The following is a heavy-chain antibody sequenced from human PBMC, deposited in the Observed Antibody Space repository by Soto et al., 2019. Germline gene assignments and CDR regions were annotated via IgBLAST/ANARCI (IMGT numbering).Heavy chain of an antibody. CDR3: ARDSNYYDSSGYYGWFDP. V-gene: IGHV3-30-3*01. CDR2: ISYDGSNK. D-gene: IGHD3-22*01. CDR1: GFTFSSYA. J-gene: IGHJ5*02. Sequence: GGSLRLSCAASGFTFSSYAMNWVRQAPGKGLEWVAVISYDGSNKYYADSVKGRFTISRDNSKNTLYLQMNSLRAEDTAVYYCARDSNYYDSSGYYGWFDPWGQGTLVTVSS.